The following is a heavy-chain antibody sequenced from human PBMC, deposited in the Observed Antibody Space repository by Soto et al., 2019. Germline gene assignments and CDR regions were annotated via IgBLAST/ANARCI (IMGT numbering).Heavy chain of an antibody. D-gene: IGHD6-13*01. Sequence: QPXGSLRLPCAASGFTFSSYTMSWVRQAPGKGLEWVSAISGSGGSTYYADSVKGRFTISRDNSKNTLYLQMNSLRAEDTAVYYCAKDIGESRSWTSWGQGTLVTVSS. CDR3: AKDIGESRSWTS. J-gene: IGHJ4*02. V-gene: IGHV3-23*01. CDR1: GFTFSSYT. CDR2: ISGSGGST.